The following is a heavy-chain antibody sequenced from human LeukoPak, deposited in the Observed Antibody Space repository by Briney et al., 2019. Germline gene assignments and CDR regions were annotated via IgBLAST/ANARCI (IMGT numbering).Heavy chain of an antibody. CDR3: ARVGDMKAFDI. Sequence: GGSLRLSCAASGFTLSSFGMVWVRQAPGRGLEWVTLMWYDGRNKYYADSVKGRFTIPRDNSKNTVYLQMNSLRGEDTAVYYCARVGDMKAFDIWGQGTRVTVSS. D-gene: IGHD3-16*01. J-gene: IGHJ3*02. CDR2: MWYDGRNK. CDR1: GFTLSSFG. V-gene: IGHV3-33*01.